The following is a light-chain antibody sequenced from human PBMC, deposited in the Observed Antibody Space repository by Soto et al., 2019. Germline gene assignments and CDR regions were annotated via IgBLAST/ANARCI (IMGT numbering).Light chain of an antibody. CDR3: SSYSGSDNFVV. V-gene: IGLV2-8*01. CDR2: EVI. J-gene: IGLJ2*01. CDR1: SSDVGGYNL. Sequence: QLVLTQPPSASGSPGQSVTISCAGTSSDVGGYNLVSWYQQHPGKAPKLRIYEVIKRPSGVPDRFSGSKSGNTASLTVSGLHAEDEADYYCSSYSGSDNFVVFGGGTKLTVL.